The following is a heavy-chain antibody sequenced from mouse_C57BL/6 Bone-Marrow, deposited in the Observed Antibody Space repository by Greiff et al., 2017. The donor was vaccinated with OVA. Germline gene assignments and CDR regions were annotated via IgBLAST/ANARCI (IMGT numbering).Heavy chain of an antibody. CDR1: GYTFTSYW. CDR2: IDPSDSYT. CDR3: ARALFLRCYVMDY. J-gene: IGHJ4*01. D-gene: IGHD1-1*01. V-gene: IGHV1-59*01. Sequence: VQLQQPGAELVRPGTSVKLSCKASGYTFTSYWMHWVKQRPGQGLEWIGVIDPSDSYTNYNQKFKGKATLTVDTSSSTAYMQLSSLTSEDSAVYYCARALFLRCYVMDYRGLRTSVTASS.